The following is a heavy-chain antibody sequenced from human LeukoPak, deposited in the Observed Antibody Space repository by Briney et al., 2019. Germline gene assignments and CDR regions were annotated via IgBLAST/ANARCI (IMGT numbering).Heavy chain of an antibody. CDR3: ANGSPLGH. V-gene: IGHV3-23*01. D-gene: IGHD3-10*01. J-gene: IGHJ4*02. CDR1: GFPFSSYP. CDR2: SASGDSP. Sequence: GGPLRLSCAASGFPFSSYPMSWVRQAPGKGLEWVSSSASGDSPYYADSVQGRFTISRDNSKNTLFLQMKSLRAEDAAVYYCANGSPLGHWGQGTLVTVSP.